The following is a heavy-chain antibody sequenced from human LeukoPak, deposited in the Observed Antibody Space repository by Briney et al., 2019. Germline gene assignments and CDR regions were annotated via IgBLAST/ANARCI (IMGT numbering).Heavy chain of an antibody. J-gene: IGHJ4*02. D-gene: IGHD1-1*01. CDR2: ISGSGGST. CDR1: GFTFSSYA. CDR3: ALGTHSGDFHY. Sequence: GGSLRLSCAASGFTFSSYAMSWVRQAPGKGLEWVSAISGSGGSTYYADSVKGRFTISRDNSKNTLYLQMNSLRAEDMAVYYCALGTHSGDFHYWGQGTLVTVSS. V-gene: IGHV3-23*01.